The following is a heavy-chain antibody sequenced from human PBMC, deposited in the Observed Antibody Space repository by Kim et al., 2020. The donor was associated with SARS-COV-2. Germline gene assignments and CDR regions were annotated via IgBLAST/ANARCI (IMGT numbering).Heavy chain of an antibody. J-gene: IGHJ5*02. V-gene: IGHV1-69*13. Sequence: SVKVSCKASGGTFSSYAISWVRQAPGQGLEWMGGIIPIFGTANYAQKFQGRVTITADESTSTAYMELSSLRSEDTAVYYCARDRDSGSYFANLPIGVWFDPWGQGTLVTVSS. CDR3: ARDRDSGSYFANLPIGVWFDP. CDR2: IIPIFGTA. D-gene: IGHD1-26*01. CDR1: GGTFSSYA.